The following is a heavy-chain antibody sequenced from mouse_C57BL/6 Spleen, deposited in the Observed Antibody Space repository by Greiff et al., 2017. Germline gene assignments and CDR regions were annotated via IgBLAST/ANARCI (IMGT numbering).Heavy chain of an antibody. CDR3: AREAGTGVPYFDY. CDR1: GYTFTSYW. Sequence: VQLQQPGAELVKPGASVKLSCKASGYTFTSYWMHWVKQRPGQGLEWIGMIHPNSGSTNYNEKFKSKATLTVDKSSSTAYMQLSSLTSEDSAVYYCAREAGTGVPYFDYWGQGTTLTVSS. CDR2: IHPNSGST. V-gene: IGHV1-64*01. D-gene: IGHD4-1*01. J-gene: IGHJ2*01.